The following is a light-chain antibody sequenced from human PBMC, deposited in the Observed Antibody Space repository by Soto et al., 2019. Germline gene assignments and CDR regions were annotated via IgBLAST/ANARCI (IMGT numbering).Light chain of an antibody. V-gene: IGKV1-5*01. CDR1: QSSSSW. CDR2: DVS. CDR3: QQYSTFWT. Sequence: DIQMTQSPSTLSASVGDRVTITCRASQSSSSWLAWYQQKPGKAPKLLIYDVSSLESGVPSRFSGSGSGTESTLTISSLQPDDSATYYCQQYSTFWTFGQGTKVEIK. J-gene: IGKJ1*01.